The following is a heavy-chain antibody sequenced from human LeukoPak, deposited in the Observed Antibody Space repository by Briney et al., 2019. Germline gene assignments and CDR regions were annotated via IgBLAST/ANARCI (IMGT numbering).Heavy chain of an antibody. CDR2: ISVSGGST. CDR3: ANIWFGDYYFDY. D-gene: IGHD3-10*01. CDR1: GFTFSSYA. Sequence: GGSLRLSCAASGFTFSSYAMSWVRQAPGKGLEWVSTISVSGGSTYYADSVKGRFTVSRDNSKNTLYLQMNSLRAEDTAVYYCANIWFGDYYFDYWGQGTLVTVSS. V-gene: IGHV3-23*01. J-gene: IGHJ4*02.